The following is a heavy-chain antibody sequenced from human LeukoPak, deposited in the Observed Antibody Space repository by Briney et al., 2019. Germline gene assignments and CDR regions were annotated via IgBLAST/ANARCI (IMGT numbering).Heavy chain of an antibody. J-gene: IGHJ4*02. CDR2: IYYSGTT. Sequence: TSETLSLTCTVSGDSISSYYWNWVRQPPAKGLEWIGYIYYSGTTNCTPSLKSRVTISIDTSKNQFSLKLRSVTAADTAVYYCAREVPIVRGLRWDYWGQGTLVTVSS. CDR1: GDSISSYY. CDR3: AREVPIVRGLRWDY. V-gene: IGHV4-59*01. D-gene: IGHD3-10*01.